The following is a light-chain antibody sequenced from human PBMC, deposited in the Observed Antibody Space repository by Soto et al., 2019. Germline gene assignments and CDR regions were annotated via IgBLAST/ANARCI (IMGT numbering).Light chain of an antibody. CDR2: STD. J-gene: IGLJ2*01. Sequence: QTVVTQEPSFSVSPGGTVTLTCGLSSGSVSTTYYPSWYQQTPGQAPRTPIYSTDTRSSGVPDRFSGSIVGNKAALTITGAQADDESDYYCVLYMGSGISVFGGGTKLTVL. V-gene: IGLV8-61*01. CDR1: SGSVSTTYY. CDR3: VLYMGSGISV.